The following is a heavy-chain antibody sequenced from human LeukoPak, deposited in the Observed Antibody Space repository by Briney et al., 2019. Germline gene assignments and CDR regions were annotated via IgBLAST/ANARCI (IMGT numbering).Heavy chain of an antibody. Sequence: AGGSLRLSCAASGFTVSSNYMSWVRQAPGKGLEWVSVIYSGGSTYYADSVKGRFTISRDNSKNTLYLQMNSLRAEDTAVYYCAXAGTAVAGHDAFDIWGQGTMVTXSS. CDR2: IYSGGST. V-gene: IGHV3-53*01. CDR3: AXAGTAVAGHDAFDI. D-gene: IGHD6-19*01. CDR1: GFTVSSNY. J-gene: IGHJ3*02.